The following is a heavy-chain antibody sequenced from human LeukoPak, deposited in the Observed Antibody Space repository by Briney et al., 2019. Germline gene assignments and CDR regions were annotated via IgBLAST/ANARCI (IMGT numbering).Heavy chain of an antibody. CDR3: ARGSVWYGLDY. D-gene: IGHD6-19*01. Sequence: PSETLSLTCAVYDGSFINYYWNWLRQPPGKGLEWIGEINHSGSTNYNPSLKSRVTISVDTSKNQFSLKLSSVTAADTAVYYCARGSVWYGLDYWGQGTLVTVSS. CDR2: INHSGST. J-gene: IGHJ4*02. V-gene: IGHV4-34*01. CDR1: DGSFINYY.